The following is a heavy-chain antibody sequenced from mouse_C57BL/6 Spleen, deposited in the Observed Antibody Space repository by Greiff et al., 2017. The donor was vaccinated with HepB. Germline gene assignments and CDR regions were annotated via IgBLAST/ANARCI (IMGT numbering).Heavy chain of an antibody. CDR3: ARTITTVPLYYAMDY. Sequence: EVMLVESGGGLVKPGGSLKLSCAASGFTFSDYGMHWVRQAPEKGLEWVAYISSGSSTIYYADTVKGRFTISRDNAKNTLFLQMTSLRSEDTAMYYCARTITTVPLYYAMDYWGQGTSVTVSS. CDR1: GFTFSDYG. V-gene: IGHV5-17*01. CDR2: ISSGSSTI. J-gene: IGHJ4*01. D-gene: IGHD1-1*01.